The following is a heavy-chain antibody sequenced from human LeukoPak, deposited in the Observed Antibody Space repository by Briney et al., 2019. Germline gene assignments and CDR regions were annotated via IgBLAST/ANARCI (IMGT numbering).Heavy chain of an antibody. J-gene: IGHJ5*02. CDR2: INPSAGST. D-gene: IGHD1-26*01. Sequence: ASVKVSCKASGYTFTAYYMHWVRQAPGQGLEWMGVINPSAGSTSYAQKFQGRVTMTRDTSTSTVYMELSSLRSGDTAIYYCARDHSGSQHWFDPWGQGTLVTVSS. CDR3: ARDHSGSQHWFDP. V-gene: IGHV1-46*01. CDR1: GYTFTAYY.